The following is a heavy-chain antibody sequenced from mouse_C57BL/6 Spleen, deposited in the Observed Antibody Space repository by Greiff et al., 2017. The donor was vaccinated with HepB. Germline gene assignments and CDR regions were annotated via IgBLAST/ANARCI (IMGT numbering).Heavy chain of an antibody. Sequence: VKLQQPGAELVKPGASVKMSCKASGYTFTSYWITWVKQRPGQGLEWIGDIYPGSGSTNYNEKFKSKATLTVDTSSSTAYMQLSSLTSEDSAVYCCARSPTVVAPGYFDYWGQGTTLTVSS. CDR3: ARSPTVVAPGYFDY. D-gene: IGHD1-1*01. V-gene: IGHV1-55*01. CDR1: GYTFTSYW. J-gene: IGHJ2*01. CDR2: IYPGSGST.